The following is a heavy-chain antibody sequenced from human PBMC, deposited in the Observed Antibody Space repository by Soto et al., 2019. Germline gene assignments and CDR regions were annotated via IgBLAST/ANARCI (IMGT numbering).Heavy chain of an antibody. V-gene: IGHV4-31*03. CDR3: ARVPLRGYVWGSYTRSFWFDL. CDR1: GGSISSGGYY. Sequence: SETLSLTCTVSGGSISSGGYYWSWILQHPGKGLEWIGYIYYSGSTYYNPSLKSRVTISVDTSKNQFSLKLSSVTAADTAVYYCARVPLRGYVWGSYTRSFWFDLWGQGTLVTVSS. D-gene: IGHD3-16*01. J-gene: IGHJ5*02. CDR2: IYYSGST.